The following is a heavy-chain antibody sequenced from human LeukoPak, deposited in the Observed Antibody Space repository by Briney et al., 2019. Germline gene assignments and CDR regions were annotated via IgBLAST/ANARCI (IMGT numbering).Heavy chain of an antibody. Sequence: GGSLRLSCTASGFTFGDYAVSWVRQAPGKGLEWVGFIRSKAYGGTTEYAASVKGRFTISRDDSKSIAYLQMNSLKTEDTAVYYCTRAPMGSGYYFAYYFDYWGQGTLVTVSS. CDR3: TRAPMGSGYYFAYYFDY. J-gene: IGHJ4*02. CDR1: GFTFGDYA. D-gene: IGHD3-22*01. V-gene: IGHV3-49*04. CDR2: IRSKAYGGTT.